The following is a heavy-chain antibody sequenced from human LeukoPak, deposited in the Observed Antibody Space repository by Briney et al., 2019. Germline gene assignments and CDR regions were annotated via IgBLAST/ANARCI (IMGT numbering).Heavy chain of an antibody. V-gene: IGHV3-23*01. Sequence: GGSLRLSCAASGFTFSNYAMSWVRQAPGKGLEWVSAIIGSGTRTYYADAVKGRFTISRDNSKNKLYLQVNSLRAEDRAVYYCAKIIVGTNYFYYSCMDFWGQGTTVTVSS. CDR1: GFTFSNYA. CDR2: IIGSGTRT. J-gene: IGHJ6*02. D-gene: IGHD5-12*01. CDR3: AKIIVGTNYFYYSCMDF.